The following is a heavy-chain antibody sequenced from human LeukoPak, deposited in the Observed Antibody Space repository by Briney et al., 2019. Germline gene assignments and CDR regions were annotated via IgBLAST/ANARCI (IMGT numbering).Heavy chain of an antibody. V-gene: IGHV3-74*01. CDR1: GFTFNTYW. J-gene: IGHJ4*02. D-gene: IGHD6-13*01. Sequence: TGGSLRLSCAASGFTFNTYWMHWVRQAPGKGLVWVSYINNDGRSTSSADSVKGRFTISRDNAKNTLYLQMNSLRAEDTALYYCAKVRYSSSWYRGGAWFDYWGQGTLVTVSS. CDR2: INNDGRST. CDR3: AKVRYSSSWYRGGAWFDY.